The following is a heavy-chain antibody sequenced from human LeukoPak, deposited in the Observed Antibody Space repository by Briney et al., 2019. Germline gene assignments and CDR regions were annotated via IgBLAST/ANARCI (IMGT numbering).Heavy chain of an antibody. V-gene: IGHV4-59*01. D-gene: IGHD3-22*01. Sequence: SETLSLTRTVSGGSMSSYYWSWIRQPPGKGLEWIGYIYYSGSTNYNPSLKSRVTISVDTSKNQFSLRLSSVTAADTAVYYCARVTGYMIEDYFDYWGQGTLVTVSS. J-gene: IGHJ4*02. CDR2: IYYSGST. CDR1: GGSMSSYY. CDR3: ARVTGYMIEDYFDY.